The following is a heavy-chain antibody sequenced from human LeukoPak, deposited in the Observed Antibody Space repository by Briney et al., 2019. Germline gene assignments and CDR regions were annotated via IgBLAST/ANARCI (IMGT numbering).Heavy chain of an antibody. J-gene: IGHJ6*02. V-gene: IGHV3-11*05. CDR3: ARDLNSGMDV. Sequence: GGSLRLSCAASGFTFSDYYMNWIRQAPGKGLEWLPYISGNSRFRGYADSVKGRFTISRDNARNFLYLQMDSLRAEDTAVYYCARDLNSGMDVWGRGTTVTVSS. CDR1: GFTFSDYY. CDR2: ISGNSRFR.